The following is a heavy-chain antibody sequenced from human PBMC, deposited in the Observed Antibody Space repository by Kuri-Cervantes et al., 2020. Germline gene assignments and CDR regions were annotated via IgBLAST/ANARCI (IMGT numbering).Heavy chain of an antibody. CDR1: GFTFSDYY. J-gene: IGHJ3*02. V-gene: IGHV3-11*04. CDR3: ASNPYTSDWYGAFNI. CDR2: ISSSGSTI. D-gene: IGHD6-19*01. Sequence: GGSLRLSCAASGFTFSDYYMSWIRQAPGKGLEWVSYISSSGSTIYYADSVKGRFTISRDNAKNSLYLQMSTLRVDDTAVYYCASNPYTSDWYGAFNIWGQGTMVTVSS.